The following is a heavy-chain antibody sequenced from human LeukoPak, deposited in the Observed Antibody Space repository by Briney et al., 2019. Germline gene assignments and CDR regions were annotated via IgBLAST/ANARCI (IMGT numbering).Heavy chain of an antibody. D-gene: IGHD2/OR15-2a*01. CDR2: ISWNSGSI. V-gene: IGHV3-9*01. Sequence: GGSLRLSCAVSGFTFDDYAMHWVRQAPGKGLEGVSGISWNSGSIDYADSVKGRFTISRDNAKNSLYLQMNSLRAEDPALVFCSKDSNQGTFDAFDIWGQGTMVTVSS. J-gene: IGHJ3*02. CDR1: GFTFDDYA. CDR3: SKDSNQGTFDAFDI.